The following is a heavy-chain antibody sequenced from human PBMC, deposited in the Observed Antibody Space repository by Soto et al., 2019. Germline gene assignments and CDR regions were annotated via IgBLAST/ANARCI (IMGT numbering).Heavy chain of an antibody. CDR3: ARSKATFGKNWFDP. J-gene: IGHJ5*02. CDR2: INSDESST. Sequence: PGGSLRLSCAASGFTFNSYLMHWVRQAPGKGLVWVSRINSDESSTDYADSVKGRFTISRDNAKNTLYLQMNSLRAEDTALYYCARSKATFGKNWFDPWGQGTLVTVSS. D-gene: IGHD3-16*01. V-gene: IGHV3-74*01. CDR1: GFTFNSYL.